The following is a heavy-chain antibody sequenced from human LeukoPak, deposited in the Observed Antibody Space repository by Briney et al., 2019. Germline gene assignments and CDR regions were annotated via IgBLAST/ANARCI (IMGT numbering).Heavy chain of an antibody. CDR3: ARQWELRFDP. Sequence: SETLSLTCTVSGGSISSYYWSWIRQPPGKGLEWIGYTYYSGSTNYNPSLKSRVTISVDTSKNQFSLKLSSVTAADTAVYYCARQWELRFDPWGQGTLVTVSS. CDR1: GGSISSYY. CDR2: TYYSGST. J-gene: IGHJ5*02. D-gene: IGHD1-26*01. V-gene: IGHV4-59*01.